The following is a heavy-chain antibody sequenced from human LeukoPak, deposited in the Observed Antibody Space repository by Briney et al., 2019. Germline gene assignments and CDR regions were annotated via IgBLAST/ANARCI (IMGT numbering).Heavy chain of an antibody. CDR3: ARGPHLALDTDDAFDI. V-gene: IGHV3-21*01. Sequence: GGSLRLSCAASGFTFSSYGMHWVRQAPGKGLEWVSFISSSSSYIYYADSVKGRFTISRDNAENSLYLQMNSLRVEDTAVYYCARGPHLALDTDDAFDIWGQGTMVTVSS. CDR2: ISSSSSYI. J-gene: IGHJ3*02. D-gene: IGHD5-18*01. CDR1: GFTFSSYG.